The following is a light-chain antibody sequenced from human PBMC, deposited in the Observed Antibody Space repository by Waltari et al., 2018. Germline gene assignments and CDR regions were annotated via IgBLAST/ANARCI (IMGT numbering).Light chain of an antibody. J-gene: IGLJ3*02. CDR1: SFNIGNNY. V-gene: IGLV1-47*01. CDR2: GNK. Sequence: QSVLTQPPSASGTPGQRVTISCSGSSFNIGNNYVYWYQQFPGTAPKLLIYGNKQRPSGVPARFSDSKSGTSASLAIRWLRSDDEADYFCAAWDDSLSGWLFGGGTKLTVL. CDR3: AAWDDSLSGWL.